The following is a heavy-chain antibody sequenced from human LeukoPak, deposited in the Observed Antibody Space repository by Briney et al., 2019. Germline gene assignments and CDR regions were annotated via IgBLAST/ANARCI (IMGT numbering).Heavy chain of an antibody. CDR3: ARHGSWSFDY. CDR2: ITSGSGSNV. Sequence: GGSLRLSCAASGFTFSSHAISWVRQPPGKGLEWVSAITSGSGSNVYYTDSLKGRFTISRDNSKNTLYLQMNSLRAEDTAVYYCARHGSWSFDYWGQGTLVTVSA. CDR1: GFTFSSHA. D-gene: IGHD6-13*01. V-gene: IGHV3-23*01. J-gene: IGHJ4*02.